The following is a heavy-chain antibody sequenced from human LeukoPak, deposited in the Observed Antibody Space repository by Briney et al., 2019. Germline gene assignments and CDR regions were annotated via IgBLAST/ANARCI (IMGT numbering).Heavy chain of an antibody. J-gene: IGHJ4*02. CDR1: GFTFRNFW. V-gene: IGHV3-7*04. Sequence: GGSLGLSCAASGFTFRNFWMSWARQAPGGGLEWVANIHPEGNEKYHVESVKGRFTISRDNPKSSLFLQMNGLRVEDTAVYYCARGDAFSGDHWGQGTLVTVSS. CDR2: IHPEGNEK. CDR3: ARGDAFSGDH.